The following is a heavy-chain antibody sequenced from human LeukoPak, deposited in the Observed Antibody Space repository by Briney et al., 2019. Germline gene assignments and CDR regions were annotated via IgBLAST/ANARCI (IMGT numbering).Heavy chain of an antibody. D-gene: IGHD6-19*01. CDR3: ARSGFSTGFYMDF. J-gene: IGHJ4*02. V-gene: IGHV1-2*02. Sequence: ASVKVSCKASGYTFTGYYIHWLRQASGQGLEWMGWIDPPSGATNYAQKFQDTVTMTRDRSIGTAYMEVRRLKSDDTAVYYCARSGFSTGFYMDFWGQGTLVPVSS. CDR2: IDPPSGAT. CDR1: GYTFTGYY.